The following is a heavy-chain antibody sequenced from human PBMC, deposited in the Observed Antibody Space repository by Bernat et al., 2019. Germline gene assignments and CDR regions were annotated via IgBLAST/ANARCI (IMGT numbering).Heavy chain of an antibody. CDR3: ARELRGARDYRVRYFDL. Sequence: QVQLVQSGAEVKKPGSSVKVSCKASGGTFSSYAISWVRQAPGQGLEWMGGIIPIFGTANYAQKFQGRVTIAAEESTSTAYMELSSLRSEDTAVYYCARELRGARDYRVRYFDLWGRGTLVTVSS. J-gene: IGHJ2*01. CDR1: GGTFSSYA. V-gene: IGHV1-69*01. CDR2: IIPIFGTA. D-gene: IGHD3-10*01.